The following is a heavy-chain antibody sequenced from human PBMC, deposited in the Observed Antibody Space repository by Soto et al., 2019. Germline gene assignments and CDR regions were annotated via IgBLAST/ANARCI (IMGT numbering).Heavy chain of an antibody. V-gene: IGHV3-30-3*01. J-gene: IGHJ4*02. D-gene: IGHD2-2*02. CDR1: GFTFSIYA. CDR2: ISYDGSNK. CDR3: ARDRLDVVVPAAILAY. Sequence: GGSLRLSCAASGFTFSIYAMHWVRQAPGKGLEWVAVISYDGSNKYYADSVKGRFTISRDNSKNTLYLQMNSLRAEDTAVFYCARDRLDVVVPAAILAYWGQGTLVTVSS.